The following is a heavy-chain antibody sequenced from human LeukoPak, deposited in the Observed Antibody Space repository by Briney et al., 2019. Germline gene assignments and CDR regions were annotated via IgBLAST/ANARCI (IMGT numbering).Heavy chain of an antibody. CDR1: GGSFSGYY. CDR3: ARGKIGDYYGSGSSGVFDC. D-gene: IGHD3-10*01. CDR2: INHSGST. J-gene: IGHJ4*02. V-gene: IGHV4-34*01. Sequence: PSETLSLTCAVYGGSFSGYYWSWIRQPPGKGLEWIGEINHSGSTNYNPSLKSRVTISVDTSKNQFSLKLSSVTAADTAVYYCARGKIGDYYGSGSSGVFDCWGQGTLVTVSS.